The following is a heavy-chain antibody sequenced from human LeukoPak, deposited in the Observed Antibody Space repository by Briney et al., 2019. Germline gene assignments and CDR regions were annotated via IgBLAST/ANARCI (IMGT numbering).Heavy chain of an antibody. J-gene: IGHJ3*01. V-gene: IGHV3-7*01. CDR2: MKGDGSEI. D-gene: IGHD3-16*01. CDR1: GFPFSSYG. CDR3: ARPAYTAAYDL. Sequence: PGGSLRLSCAASGFPFSSYGMHWVRQAPGKGLEWVANMKGDGSEIHYVESVKGRFTISRNNAKNSLYLQMNSLRVEDTAVYYCARPAYTAAYDLWGQGTMVTVSS.